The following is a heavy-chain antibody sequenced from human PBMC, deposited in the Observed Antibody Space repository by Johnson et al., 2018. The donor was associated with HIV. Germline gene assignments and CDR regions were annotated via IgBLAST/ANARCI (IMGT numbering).Heavy chain of an antibody. D-gene: IGHD6-6*01. J-gene: IGHJ3*02. V-gene: IGHV3-7*05. Sequence: MQLVESGGGLVKPGGSLRLSCAASGFTFSSYWMSWVRQAPGKGLEWVANIKQDGSEKYYVDSVKGRFTISRDNAKNSLYLQMNSLRAEDTAVYYCARDRSSSSHAFDIWGQGTMVTVSS. CDR1: GFTFSSYW. CDR3: ARDRSSSSHAFDI. CDR2: IKQDGSEK.